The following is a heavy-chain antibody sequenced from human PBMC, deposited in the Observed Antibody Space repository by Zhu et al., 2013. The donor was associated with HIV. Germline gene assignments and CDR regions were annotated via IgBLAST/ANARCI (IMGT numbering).Heavy chain of an antibody. CDR3: ARDDDEDYGNSVKFDLDY. J-gene: IGHJ4*02. D-gene: IGHD4-4*01. CDR1: GGTFRRYA. V-gene: IGHV1-69*01. Sequence: QVQVVQSGAEVKKPGSSVKVSCKASGGTFRRYAITWVRQAPGQGLEWMGGAIPNFGSPRYAQKFKDRLTFTADESTGTAYMELSSLTFEDTAVYYCARDDDEDYGNSVKFDLDYWGLGTLVTVSS. CDR2: AIPNFGSP.